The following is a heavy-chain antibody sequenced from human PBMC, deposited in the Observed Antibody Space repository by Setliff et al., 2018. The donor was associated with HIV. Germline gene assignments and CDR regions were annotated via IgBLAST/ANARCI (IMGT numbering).Heavy chain of an antibody. CDR3: ARDYSRDGFDI. V-gene: IGHV1-8*02. Sequence: ASVKVSCKTSGYTFTDNYIHWVRQAPGQGLEWMGWMNPNSGNTGYAQKFQGRVTMTRNTSISTAYMELSSLNFEDTAVYYCARDYSRDGFDIWGQGTMVTVSS. D-gene: IGHD6-13*01. CDR1: GYTFTDNY. CDR2: MNPNSGNT. J-gene: IGHJ3*02.